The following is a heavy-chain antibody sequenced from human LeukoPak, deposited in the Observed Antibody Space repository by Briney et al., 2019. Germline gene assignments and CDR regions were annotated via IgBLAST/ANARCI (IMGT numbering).Heavy chain of an antibody. Sequence: AGGSLRLSCAASGFTFSSYAMSWVRQAPGKGLEWVSAISGSGGSTYYADSVKGRFTISRDNSKNTLYLQMNSLRAEDTAVYYCASQTYYDFWMLGGLGYYYYMDVWGKGTTVTVSS. V-gene: IGHV3-23*01. CDR2: ISGSGGST. J-gene: IGHJ6*03. CDR1: GFTFSSYA. D-gene: IGHD3-3*01. CDR3: ASQTYYDFWMLGGLGYYYYMDV.